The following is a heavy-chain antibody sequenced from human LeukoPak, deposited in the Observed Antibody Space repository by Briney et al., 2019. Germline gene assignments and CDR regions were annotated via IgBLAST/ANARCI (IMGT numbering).Heavy chain of an antibody. J-gene: IGHJ4*02. D-gene: IGHD2-2*01. CDR3: ARYIVVVPAATAEFDY. CDR1: GYSISSGYY. Sequence: PSETLSLTCTVSGYSISSGYYWGWIRQPPGKGLEWIGSIYHSGSTYYNPSLKSRVTISVDTSKNQFSLKLSSVTAADTAVYYCARYIVVVPAATAEFDYWGQGTLVTVSS. CDR2: IYHSGST. V-gene: IGHV4-38-2*02.